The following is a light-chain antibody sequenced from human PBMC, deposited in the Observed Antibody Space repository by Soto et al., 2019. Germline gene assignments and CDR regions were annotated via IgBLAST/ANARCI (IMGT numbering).Light chain of an antibody. CDR3: CSYSGGYTWV. CDR1: SSDVGDYNY. CDR2: DVN. Sequence: QSALTQPRSVSGSPGQSVTISCTGTSSDVGDYNYVSCYQQHPGKAPKVMIYDVNKWPSGVPDRFSGSKSGNSASLTIAWVLAEDEADYYCCSYSGGYTWVFGAGTKLTVL. J-gene: IGLJ3*02. V-gene: IGLV2-11*01.